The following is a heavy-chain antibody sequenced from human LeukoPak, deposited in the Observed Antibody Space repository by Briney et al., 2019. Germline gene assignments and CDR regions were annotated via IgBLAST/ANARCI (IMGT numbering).Heavy chain of an antibody. CDR2: INHSGST. CDR1: GGSFSGCY. V-gene: IGHV4-34*01. Sequence: SETLSLTCAVYGGSFSGCYWSWIRQPPGKGLEWIGEINHSGSTNYNPSLKSRVTISVDTSKNQFSLKLSSVTAADTAVYYCARGCSGGSCYSGYDYWGQGTLVTVSS. CDR3: ARGCSGGSCYSGYDY. J-gene: IGHJ4*02. D-gene: IGHD2-15*01.